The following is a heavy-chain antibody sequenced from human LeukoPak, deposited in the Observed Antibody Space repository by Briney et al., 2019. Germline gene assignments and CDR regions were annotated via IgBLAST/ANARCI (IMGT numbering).Heavy chain of an antibody. V-gene: IGHV3-23*01. CDR1: GFTFSDYY. J-gene: IGHJ3*02. CDR2: ISGSGGNT. Sequence: QTGGSLRLSCAASGFTFSDYYMSWIRQAPGKGLEWVSAISGSGGNTYYADSVKGRFTISRDNSKNTLYLQMNSLRAEDAAVYYCANEYSKGDIWGQGTMVTVSS. D-gene: IGHD4-11*01. CDR3: ANEYSKGDI.